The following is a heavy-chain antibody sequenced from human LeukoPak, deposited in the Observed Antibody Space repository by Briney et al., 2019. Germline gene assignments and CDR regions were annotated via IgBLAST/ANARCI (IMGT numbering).Heavy chain of an antibody. CDR1: GYTFIGYY. Sequence: ASVKVSCKASGYTFIGYYMHWVRQAPGQGLEWMGWINPNSGGTNYTQKFQGRVTMTRDTSINTAYMELNRLRSDDTAVYYCARDRLITIFGLVNRNWFDPWGQGTLVTVSS. V-gene: IGHV1-2*02. CDR3: ARDRLITIFGLVNRNWFDP. CDR2: INPNSGGT. J-gene: IGHJ5*02. D-gene: IGHD3-3*01.